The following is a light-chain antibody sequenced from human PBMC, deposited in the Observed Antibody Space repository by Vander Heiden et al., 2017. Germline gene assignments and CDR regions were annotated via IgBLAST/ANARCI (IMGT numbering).Light chain of an antibody. CDR3: SSYAGSNNVI. Sequence: QSALTQPPSASGSPGQSVTISCPGPSSDVGGYDYVSWYQQHPGKAPKLMIYEVSKRPSGVPDRFSGSKSGNTASLTVSGLQAEDEADYYCSSYAGSNNVIFGGGTKLTVL. CDR1: SSDVGGYDY. CDR2: EVS. J-gene: IGLJ2*01. V-gene: IGLV2-8*01.